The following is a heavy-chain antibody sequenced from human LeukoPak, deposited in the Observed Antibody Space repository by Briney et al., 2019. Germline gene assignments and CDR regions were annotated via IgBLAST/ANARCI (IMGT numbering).Heavy chain of an antibody. V-gene: IGHV4-59*08. J-gene: IGHJ3*02. D-gene: IGHD5-18*01. CDR2: IYYSGST. CDR3: ARLEDTAPGGANAFDI. Sequence: PSETLSLTCTVSGGSISSYYWSWIRQPPGKGLEWIGYIYYSGSTNYNPSLKSRVTISVDTSKNQFSLKLSSVTAADTAVYYCARLEDTAPGGANAFDIWGQGTMVTVSS. CDR1: GGSISSYY.